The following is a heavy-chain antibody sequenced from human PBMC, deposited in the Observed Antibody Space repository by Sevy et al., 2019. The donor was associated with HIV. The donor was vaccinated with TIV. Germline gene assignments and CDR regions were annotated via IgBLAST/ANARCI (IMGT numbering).Heavy chain of an antibody. J-gene: IGHJ4*02. CDR1: GFTFSDYY. CDR2: ISSSGSSI. CDR3: VRAPKTAAGGGY. Sequence: GGSLRLSCAASGFTFSDYYMSWIRQAPGKGLEWVSYISSSGSSIYYADSVKGRLTISRDNAKNSLDLQMNSLRADDTAVYYCVRAPKTAAGGGYWGRGTLVTVSS. D-gene: IGHD6-13*01. V-gene: IGHV3-11*04.